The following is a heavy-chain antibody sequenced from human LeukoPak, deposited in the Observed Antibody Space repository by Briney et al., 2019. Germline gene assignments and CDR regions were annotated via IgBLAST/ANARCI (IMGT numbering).Heavy chain of an antibody. CDR2: IKQDGSEK. CDR1: GFTFSSYW. Sequence: GGSLRLSCAASGFTFSSYWMSWVRQAPGKGLEWVANIKQDGSEKYYVDSVKGRFTISRDNAKNSLYLQMNSLRAEDTAVYYCARDSPYGYCSSTSCYGLGNFDYWGQGTLVTVSS. D-gene: IGHD2-2*01. V-gene: IGHV3-7*01. CDR3: ARDSPYGYCSSTSCYGLGNFDY. J-gene: IGHJ4*02.